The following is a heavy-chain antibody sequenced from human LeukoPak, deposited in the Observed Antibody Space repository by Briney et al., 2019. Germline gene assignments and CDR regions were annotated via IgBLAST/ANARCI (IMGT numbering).Heavy chain of an antibody. CDR3: ARSIVVPGVLDY. Sequence: SVKVSCKASGGPFVNYAISWVRRAPGQGLEWMGGISPVFGTPNYAQKFQGRVTIKTDESTSTAYMELISLRSEDTAVYYCARSIVVPGVLDYWGQGTLVTVSS. CDR1: GGPFVNYA. V-gene: IGHV1-69*05. CDR2: ISPVFGTP. D-gene: IGHD6-19*01. J-gene: IGHJ4*02.